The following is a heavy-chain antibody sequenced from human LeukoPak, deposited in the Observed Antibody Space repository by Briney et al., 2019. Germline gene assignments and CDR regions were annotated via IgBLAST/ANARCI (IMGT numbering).Heavy chain of an antibody. CDR3: ASLGYYDSSGSDDY. CDR2: IYYSGST. D-gene: IGHD3-22*01. V-gene: IGHV4-59*01. J-gene: IGHJ4*02. CDR1: GGSISSYY. Sequence: KPSETLSLTCTVPGGSISSYYWSWIRQPPGKGLEWIGYIYYSGSTNYNPSLKSRVTISVDTSKNQFSLKLSSVTAADTAVYYCASLGYYDSSGSDDYWGQGTLVTVSS.